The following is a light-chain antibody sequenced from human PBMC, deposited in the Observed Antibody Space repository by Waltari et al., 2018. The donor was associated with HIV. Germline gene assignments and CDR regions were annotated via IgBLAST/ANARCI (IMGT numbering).Light chain of an antibody. V-gene: IGKV2-30*01. J-gene: IGKJ5*01. CDR1: QRLVFSDGNTY. Sequence: DVVMTQSPLPLPVSLRQPASSPCRSNQRLVFSDGNTYSTWLQQRPGQSQRRLIYKVSQRYSVVPDRFSGSGSHTDFTLKISRVEAEDVGVFYCMQGSHWPIAFGQGTRLEIK. CDR3: MQGSHWPIA. CDR2: KVS.